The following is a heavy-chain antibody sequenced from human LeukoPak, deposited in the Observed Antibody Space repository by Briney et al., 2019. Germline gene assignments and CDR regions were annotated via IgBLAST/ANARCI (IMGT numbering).Heavy chain of an antibody. V-gene: IGHV4-59*12. CDR3: ARDASSSSWRYYYYYYMDV. Sequence: SETLSLTCTVSGVSISSYYWSWIRQPPGKGLEWIGYIYYSGSTNYNPSLKSRVTMSVDTSKNQFSLKLSSVTAADTAVYYCARDASSSSWRYYYYYYMDVWGKGTTVTVSS. CDR2: IYYSGST. CDR1: GVSISSYY. D-gene: IGHD6-13*01. J-gene: IGHJ6*03.